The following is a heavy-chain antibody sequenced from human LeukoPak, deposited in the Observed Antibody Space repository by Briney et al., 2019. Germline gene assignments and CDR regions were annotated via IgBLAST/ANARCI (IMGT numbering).Heavy chain of an antibody. V-gene: IGHV1-2*02. J-gene: IGHJ3*02. CDR1: GYTFTGYY. CDR3: ARSLRVIYPTYYYDSSGYDYAFDI. Sequence: ASVKVSCKASGYTFTGYYMHWGRQAPGQGLEWMGWINPNSGGTNYAQKFQGRVTMTRDTSISTAYMELSRLRSDDTAVYYCARSLRVIYPTYYYDSSGYDYAFDIWGQGTMVTVSS. D-gene: IGHD3-22*01. CDR2: INPNSGGT.